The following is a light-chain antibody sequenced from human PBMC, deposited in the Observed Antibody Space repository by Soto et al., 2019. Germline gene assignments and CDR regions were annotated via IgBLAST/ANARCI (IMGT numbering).Light chain of an antibody. Sequence: EVVLTQSPATLSVSPGDRATLSCRASQYIGSAVAWYHQRSGQAPRLLIFDASIRVPTTPARFSGSGSGTDFTLTISSLEPEDSAIYYCQQRNIWPPVTFGQGTRLEIK. CDR3: QQRNIWPPVT. CDR1: QYIGSA. J-gene: IGKJ5*01. CDR2: DAS. V-gene: IGKV3-11*01.